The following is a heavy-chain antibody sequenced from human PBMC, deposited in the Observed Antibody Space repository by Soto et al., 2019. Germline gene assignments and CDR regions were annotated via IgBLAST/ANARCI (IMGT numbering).Heavy chain of an antibody. Sequence: GGSLRLSCAASGFTFSSYAMSWVRQAPGKGLEWVSAISGSGGSTYYADSVKGRFTISRDNSKNTLYLQMNSLRAEDTAIYYCAKDVGPGSNYYYGMDVWGQGTTVTVSS. CDR2: ISGSGGST. D-gene: IGHD1-26*01. CDR3: AKDVGPGSNYYYGMDV. V-gene: IGHV3-23*01. J-gene: IGHJ6*02. CDR1: GFTFSSYA.